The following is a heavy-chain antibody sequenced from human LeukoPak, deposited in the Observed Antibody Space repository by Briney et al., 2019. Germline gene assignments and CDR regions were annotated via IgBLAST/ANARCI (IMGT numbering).Heavy chain of an antibody. CDR2: IIPIFCKA. J-gene: IGHJ4*02. D-gene: IGHD5-18*01. Sequence: ASVKVSCKASGCTFSSYSISWVRQAPGQGLEWMGGIIPIFCKANYAQKFRGRVTITADKSTSTAYKELSSLRYEAPAVYYCARGDGYRSPYYFHYWGQRPLVTVSS. CDR1: GCTFSSYS. CDR3: ARGDGYRSPYYFHY. V-gene: IGHV1-69*06.